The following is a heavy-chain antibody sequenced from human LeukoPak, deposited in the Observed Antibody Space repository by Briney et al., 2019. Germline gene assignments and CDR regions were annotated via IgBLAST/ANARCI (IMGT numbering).Heavy chain of an antibody. Sequence: KASETLSLTCTVSGDSFRSYYWSWIRQPPGKGLEWIGYTYYSGSTNYNPSLKSRVTISVDTSKNQFSLKLNSVTAADTAVYYCARGRNLEWFDYWGQGTLVTVSS. CDR3: ARGRNLEWFDY. V-gene: IGHV4-59*01. J-gene: IGHJ5*01. CDR2: TYYSGST. D-gene: IGHD3-3*01. CDR1: GDSFRSYY.